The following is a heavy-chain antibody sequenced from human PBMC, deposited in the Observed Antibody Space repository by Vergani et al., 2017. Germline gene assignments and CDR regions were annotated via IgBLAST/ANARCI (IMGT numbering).Heavy chain of an antibody. CDR1: GGSISSYY. CDR3: ARYSLGSGSHYYYGMDV. CDR2: IYYSGST. Sequence: QVQLQESGPGLVKPSETLSLTCTVSGGSISSYYWSWIRQPPGKRLEWIGYIYYSGSTNYNPSLKSRVTISVDTSKNQFSLKLSSVTAADTAVYYCARYSLGSGSHYYYGMDVWGQGTTVTVSS. V-gene: IGHV4-59*01. D-gene: IGHD3-22*01. J-gene: IGHJ6*02.